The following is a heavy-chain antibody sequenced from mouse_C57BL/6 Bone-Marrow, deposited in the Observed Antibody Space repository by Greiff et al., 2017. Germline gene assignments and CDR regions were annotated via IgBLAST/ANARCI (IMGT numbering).Heavy chain of an antibody. D-gene: IGHD2-5*01. V-gene: IGHV10-1*01. CDR3: VRPYYSNYEAMDY. CDR1: GFSFNTYA. J-gene: IGHJ4*01. CDR2: IRSKSNNYAT. Sequence: EAGGGLVQPKGSLKLSCAASGFSFNTYAMNWVRQAPGKGLEWVARIRSKSNNYATYYADSVKDRFTISRDDSESMLYLQMNNLKTEDTAMYYCVRPYYSNYEAMDYWGQGTSVTVSS.